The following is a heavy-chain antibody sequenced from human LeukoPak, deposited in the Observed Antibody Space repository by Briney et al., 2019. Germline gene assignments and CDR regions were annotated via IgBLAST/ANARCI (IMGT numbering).Heavy chain of an antibody. V-gene: IGHV4-30-2*01. CDR2: IYHSGST. CDR1: GGSISSGGYY. J-gene: IGHJ4*02. Sequence: SQTLSLTCTVSGGSISSGGYYWSWIRQPPGKGLEWIGYIYHSGSTYYNPSLKSRVTISVDRSKKQFSLKLSSVTAADTAVYYCASTKTAYFDYWGQGTLVTVSS. CDR3: ASTKTAYFDY.